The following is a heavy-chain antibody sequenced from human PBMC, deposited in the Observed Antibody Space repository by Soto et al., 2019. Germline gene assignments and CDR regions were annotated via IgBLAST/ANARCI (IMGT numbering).Heavy chain of an antibody. CDR1: GFTFSSYG. CDR2: SSATGAGT. J-gene: IGHJ4*02. CDR3: AKDRRAGGNYGFYSDF. V-gene: IGHV3-23*01. Sequence: LRLSCAASGFTFSSYGMTWVRQAPGKGLEWVSFSSATGAGTYYADSVKGRFTISRDNSKNTLYLQMTSLRADDTAVYYCAKDRRAGGNYGFYSDFWGQGALVTVSS. D-gene: IGHD1-7*01.